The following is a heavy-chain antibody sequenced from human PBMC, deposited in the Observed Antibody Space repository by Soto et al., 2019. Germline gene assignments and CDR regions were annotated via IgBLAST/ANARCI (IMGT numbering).Heavy chain of an antibody. CDR2: INPSGGST. CDR1: GYTFTSYY. J-gene: IGHJ4*02. V-gene: IGHV1-46*01. CDR3: ARGDIVVVVAASQHFDY. Sequence: GASVKVSCKASGYTFTSYYMHWVRQAPGQGLEWMGIINPSGGSTSYAQKFQGRVTMTRNTSISTAYMELSSLRSEDTAVYYCARGDIVVVVAASQHFDYWGQGTLVTVSS. D-gene: IGHD2-15*01.